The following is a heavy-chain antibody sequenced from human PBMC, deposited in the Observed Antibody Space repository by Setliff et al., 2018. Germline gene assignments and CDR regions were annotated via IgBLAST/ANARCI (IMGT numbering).Heavy chain of an antibody. CDR1: GFTFSTYR. V-gene: IGHV3-33*08. CDR3: ARARSRYYNFWSGEMDV. D-gene: IGHD3-3*01. Sequence: QPGGSLRLSCAASGFTFSTYRMHWVRQAPGKGLEWVAVIWGDGVNKFHADSVKGRFTISRDNSKNTLYLQMNSLRPEDTAVYYCARARSRYYNFWSGEMDVWGKGSTVTVSS. J-gene: IGHJ6*04. CDR2: IWGDGVNK.